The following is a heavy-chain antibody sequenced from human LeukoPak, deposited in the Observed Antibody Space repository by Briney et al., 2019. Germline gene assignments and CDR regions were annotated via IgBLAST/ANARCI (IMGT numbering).Heavy chain of an antibody. CDR3: AKPYNGDYPEVGY. D-gene: IGHD4-17*01. CDR1: GFTFSSYG. Sequence: GGSLRLSCAASGFTFSSYGMHWVRQAPGKGLEWVAFIRYDGSNKYYADSEKGRFTISRDNSKNTLYLQMNSLRAEDTAVYYCAKPYNGDYPEVGYWGQGTLVTVSS. V-gene: IGHV3-30*02. J-gene: IGHJ4*02. CDR2: IRYDGSNK.